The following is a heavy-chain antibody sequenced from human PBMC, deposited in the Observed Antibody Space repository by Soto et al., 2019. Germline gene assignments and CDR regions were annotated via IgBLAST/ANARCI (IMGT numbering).Heavy chain of an antibody. V-gene: IGHV1-69*14. CDR3: ARVAETGYTSGWYYFDY. D-gene: IGHD6-19*01. J-gene: IGHJ4*02. CDR1: GGTFSNYA. CDR2: IIPIFGTA. Sequence: QVQLVQSGADVKKPGSSVKVSCEVSGGTFSNYAFTWVRQGPGQGLEWMGGIIPIFGTANYARQFKGRVAISADKSTTTTCMELSTLTSEDTAVYYCARVAETGYTSGWYYFDYWGQGSLVTVSS.